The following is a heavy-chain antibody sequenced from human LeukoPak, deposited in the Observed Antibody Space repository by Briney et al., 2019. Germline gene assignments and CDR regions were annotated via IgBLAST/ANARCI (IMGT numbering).Heavy chain of an antibody. CDR2: IYYSGST. J-gene: IGHJ4*02. D-gene: IGHD3-9*01. Sequence: SETLSLTCTVSGGSISSYYWSWIRQPPGKGLEWIGYIYYSGSTNYNPSLKSRVTISVDTSKDQFSLKLSSVTAADTAVYYCARHGDDILTGYYFPDYWGQGTLVTVSS. CDR3: ARHGDDILTGYYFPDY. V-gene: IGHV4-59*08. CDR1: GGSISSYY.